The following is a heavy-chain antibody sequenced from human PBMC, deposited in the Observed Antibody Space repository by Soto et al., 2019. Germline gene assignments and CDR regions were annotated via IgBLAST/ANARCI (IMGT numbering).Heavy chain of an antibody. CDR2: IYYSGST. Sequence: SETLSLTCTVSGGSISSSSYYWGWIRQPPGKGLEWIGSIYYSGSTYYNPSLKSRVTISVDTSKNQFSLKLSSVTAADTAVYYCARLDPRQWLPPWGQGTLVTVS. CDR1: GGSISSSSYY. D-gene: IGHD6-19*01. CDR3: ARLDPRQWLPP. J-gene: IGHJ5*02. V-gene: IGHV4-39*01.